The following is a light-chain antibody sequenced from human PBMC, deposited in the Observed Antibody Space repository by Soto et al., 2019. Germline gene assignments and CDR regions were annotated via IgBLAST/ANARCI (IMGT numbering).Light chain of an antibody. V-gene: IGLV2-18*02. CDR2: EVS. CDR3: SSYTTSRTYV. Sequence: QSALTQPPSVSGSPGQSVTISCTGTSSDVGSYDSVSWYQQPPGTVPKLMIYEVSNRPSGVPDRFSGAKSGNTASLTISGLQAEDEADYYCSSYTTSRTYVVGTVTKLTVL. J-gene: IGLJ1*01. CDR1: SSDVGSYDS.